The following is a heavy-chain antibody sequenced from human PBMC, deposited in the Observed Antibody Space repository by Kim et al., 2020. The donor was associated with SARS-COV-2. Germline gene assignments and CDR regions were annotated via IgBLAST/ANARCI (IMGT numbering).Heavy chain of an antibody. V-gene: IGHV3-23*03. Sequence: GGSPRLSCAASGFDFSNYATGWVRQAPGRGLEWVSVFYSGGTNTHYADFVKGRFTISRHISKSTLYLQMNSLRAEDTAVYYCAKWSVWYYYDSSGYYDSWGQGTLVTVSS. CDR3: AKWSVWYYYDSSGYYDS. CDR1: GFDFSNYA. CDR2: FYSGGTNT. J-gene: IGHJ5*01. D-gene: IGHD3-22*01.